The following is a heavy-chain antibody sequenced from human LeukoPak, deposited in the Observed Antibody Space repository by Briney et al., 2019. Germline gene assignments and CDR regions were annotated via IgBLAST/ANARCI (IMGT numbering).Heavy chain of an antibody. J-gene: IGHJ3*02. D-gene: IGHD6-13*01. CDR3: ARVSSWYTPGAFDI. CDR2: INHSGST. Sequence: SSETLSLTCAVYGGSFSGYYWSWIRQPPGKGLEWIGEINHSGSTNYNPSLKSRVTISVDTSENQFSLKLSSVTAADTAVYYCARVSSWYTPGAFDIWGQGTMVTVSS. CDR1: GGSFSGYY. V-gene: IGHV4-34*01.